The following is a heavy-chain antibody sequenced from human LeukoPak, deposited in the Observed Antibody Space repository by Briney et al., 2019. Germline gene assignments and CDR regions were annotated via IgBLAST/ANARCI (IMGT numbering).Heavy chain of an antibody. CDR2: INHSGST. Sequence: PSETLSLACAVYGGSFSGYYWSWIRQPPGKGLEWTGEINHSGSTNYNPSLKSRVTISVDTSKNQFSLKLSSVTAADTAVYYCARGRKYYFDYWGQGTLVTVSS. CDR1: GGSFSGYY. CDR3: ARGRKYYFDY. V-gene: IGHV4-34*01. J-gene: IGHJ4*02.